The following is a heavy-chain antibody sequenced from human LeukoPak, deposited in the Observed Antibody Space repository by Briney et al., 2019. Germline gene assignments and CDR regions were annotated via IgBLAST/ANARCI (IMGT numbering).Heavy chain of an antibody. CDR1: GDSISSGGYY. J-gene: IGHJ4*02. CDR3: ARECGSYSVTFDY. V-gene: IGHV4-31*03. D-gene: IGHD1-26*01. Sequence: PSQTLSLTCTVSGDSISSGGYYWRWIRQHPGKGLEWIGYIYYSGTTTYNPSLKSRVTISVDTSKNQFSLNLSSVTAADTAVYYCARECGSYSVTFDYWGQGTLVTVSS. CDR2: IYYSGTT.